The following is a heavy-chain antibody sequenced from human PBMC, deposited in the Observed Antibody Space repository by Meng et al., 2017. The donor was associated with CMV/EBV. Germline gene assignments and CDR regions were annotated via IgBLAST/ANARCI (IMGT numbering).Heavy chain of an antibody. CDR3: ARDPFIVVVPEVYGMDV. V-gene: IGHV1-18*01. CDR1: GYTFTSYG. J-gene: IGHJ6*02. Sequence: ASVKVSCQASGYTFTSYGISWVRQAPGQGLEWMGWISAYNGNTNYAQKLQGRLTITTDRYTSTAYLELRSLRSDDTAVYYCARDPFIVVVPEVYGMDVWGQGTTVTVSS. D-gene: IGHD2-2*01. CDR2: ISAYNGNT.